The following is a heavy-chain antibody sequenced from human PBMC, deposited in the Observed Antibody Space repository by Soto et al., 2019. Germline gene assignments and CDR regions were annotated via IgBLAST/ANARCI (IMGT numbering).Heavy chain of an antibody. CDR3: AKDGVTTEEYYYYYMEV. D-gene: IGHD4-17*01. CDR1: LWTLCSYR. CDR2: ISYDVSNK. J-gene: IGHJ6*03. Sequence: HCYTASLWTLCSYRLYRDHKNPNKLLELLAVISYDVSNKYYADSVKGRFTISRDNSKNTLYLQMNSLRAEDTAVYYCAKDGVTTEEYYYYYMEVWGKGTTVTVSS. V-gene: IGHV3-30*18.